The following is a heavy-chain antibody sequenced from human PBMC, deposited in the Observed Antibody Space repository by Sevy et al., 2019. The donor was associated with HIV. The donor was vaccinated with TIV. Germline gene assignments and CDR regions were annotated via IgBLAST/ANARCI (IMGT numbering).Heavy chain of an antibody. CDR1: GFSFDNYG. D-gene: IGHD3-22*01. V-gene: IGHV3-23*01. CDR2: ISGSGTRT. CDR3: AKGGGGHYDPDEIGYYFYYYNMDV. J-gene: IGHJ6*03. Sequence: GGSLRLSCAVSGFSFDNYGMTWVRQAPGKGLEWVSGISGSGTRTYYADSVKGRFSISRDNSKNRLYLQMNSLRGEDTAIYYCAKGGGGHYDPDEIGYYFYYYNMDVWGKGTTVTVSS.